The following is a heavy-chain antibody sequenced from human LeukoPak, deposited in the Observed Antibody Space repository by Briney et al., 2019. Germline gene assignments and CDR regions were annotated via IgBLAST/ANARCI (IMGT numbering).Heavy chain of an antibody. CDR1: GYTFTSYY. CDR3: ARDLAGYSSGWYLGYYYYYGMDV. V-gene: IGHV1-18*04. J-gene: IGHJ6*02. CDR2: ISAYNGNT. D-gene: IGHD6-19*01. Sequence: GASVKVSCKASGYTFTSYYIHWVRQAPRQGLEWMGWISAYNGNTNYAQKLQGRVTMTTDTSTSTAYMELRSLRSDDTAVYYCARDLAGYSSGWYLGYYYYYGMDVWGQGTTVTVSS.